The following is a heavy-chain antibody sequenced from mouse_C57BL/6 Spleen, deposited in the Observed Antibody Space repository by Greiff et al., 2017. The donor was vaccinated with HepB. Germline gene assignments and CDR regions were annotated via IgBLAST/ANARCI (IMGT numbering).Heavy chain of an antibody. CDR3: ARRDGSSRGYAMDY. CDR2: IYPRSGNT. CDR1: GYTFTSYG. Sequence: QVQLQQSGAELARPGASVKLSCKASGYTFTSYGISWVKQRTGQGLEWIGEIYPRSGNTYYNEKFKGKATLTADKSSSTAYMELRSLTSEDSAVYFCARRDGSSRGYAMDYWGQGTSVTVSS. V-gene: IGHV1-81*01. J-gene: IGHJ4*01. D-gene: IGHD1-1*01.